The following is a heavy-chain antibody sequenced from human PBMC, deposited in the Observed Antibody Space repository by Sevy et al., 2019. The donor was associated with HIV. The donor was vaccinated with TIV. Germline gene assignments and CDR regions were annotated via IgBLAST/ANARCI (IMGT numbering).Heavy chain of an antibody. CDR2: IKSKTDGGTT. V-gene: IGHV3-15*01. J-gene: IGHJ6*02. Sequence: GGSLRLSCAASGFTFSNAWMSWVRQAPGKGLEWVGRIKSKTDGGTTDYAAPVKGRFTISRDDSKNTLYLQMNSLKTEDTAVYYSTTGLYSWVGMDVWGQGTTVTVSS. CDR3: TTGLYSWVGMDV. CDR1: GFTFSNAW. D-gene: IGHD4-4*01.